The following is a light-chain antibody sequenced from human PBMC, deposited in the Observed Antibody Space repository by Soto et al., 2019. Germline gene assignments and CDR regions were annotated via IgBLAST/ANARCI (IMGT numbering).Light chain of an antibody. Sequence: EIVLTQSPGTLSLSPGERATLSCRASQCVSSSYLAWYQQKPGQAPRLLIYGASSRATCIPDRFSGSGSGTDFALTSSRLEPYDFALYYSQQYSSSSSWTFGQGKKEEIK. CDR2: GAS. CDR3: QQYSSSSSWT. V-gene: IGKV3-20*01. CDR1: QCVSSSY. J-gene: IGKJ1*01.